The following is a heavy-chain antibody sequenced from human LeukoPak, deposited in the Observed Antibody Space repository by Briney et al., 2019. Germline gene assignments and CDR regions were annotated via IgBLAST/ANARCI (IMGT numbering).Heavy chain of an antibody. CDR2: IYYSGST. CDR3: AGSWTTVTVDY. D-gene: IGHD4-17*01. CDR1: GGSISSYY. J-gene: IGHJ4*02. V-gene: IGHV4-59*01. Sequence: SETLSLTCFVSGGSISSYYWSWIQQPPGKGLEWIGYIYYSGSTNYNPSLKSRVTISVDTSKNQFSLKLSSVTAADTAVYYCAGSWTTVTVDYWGQGTLVTVSS.